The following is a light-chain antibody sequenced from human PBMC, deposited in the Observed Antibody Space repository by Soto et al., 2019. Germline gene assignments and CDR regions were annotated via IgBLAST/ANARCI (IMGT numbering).Light chain of an antibody. Sequence: EIVMTQSPVTLSVSPGERATLSCRASQSVTNSYLAWYQQKPGQAPRLLIFGASYRATGIPARFSGSGSGTEFNLTISSLQSEDFAVYFCQQYDDWLRLTFGGGTKVDIK. CDR2: GAS. V-gene: IGKV3D-15*01. J-gene: IGKJ4*01. CDR1: QSVTNSY. CDR3: QQYDDWLRLT.